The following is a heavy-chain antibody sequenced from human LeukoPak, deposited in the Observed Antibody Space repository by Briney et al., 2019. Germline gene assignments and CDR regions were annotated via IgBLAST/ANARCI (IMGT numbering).Heavy chain of an antibody. Sequence: PPGGSLRLSCAASGFTVDSNYLSWVRQAPGKGLEWVAVISYDGSNKYYADSVKGRFTISRDNSKNTLYLQMNSLRAEDTAVYYCARSENDAFDIWGQGTMVTVSS. CDR2: ISYDGSNK. CDR1: GFTVDSNY. J-gene: IGHJ3*02. V-gene: IGHV3-30-3*01. CDR3: ARSENDAFDI.